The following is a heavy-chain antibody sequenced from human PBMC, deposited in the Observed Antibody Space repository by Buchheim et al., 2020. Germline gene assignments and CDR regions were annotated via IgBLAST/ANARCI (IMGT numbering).Heavy chain of an antibody. V-gene: IGHV3-74*01. CDR1: EFTFSNYW. CDR3: LRMRNGMSG. Sequence: EVQLVESGGGLVQSGGSLRLSCVASEFTFSNYWMIWVRQAPGKGLVWVSSISGDGRSTDYADSVRGRFTLSRDKAKNTLYLQMNSLRTEDTAVYYCLRMRNGMSGWGQRTL. J-gene: IGHJ4*02. D-gene: IGHD3-10*01. CDR2: ISGDGRST.